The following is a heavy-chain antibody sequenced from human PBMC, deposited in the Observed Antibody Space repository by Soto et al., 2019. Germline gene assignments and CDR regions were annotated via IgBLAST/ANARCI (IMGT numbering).Heavy chain of an antibody. J-gene: IGHJ4*02. V-gene: IGHV4-4*02. CDR3: ARSRYFDWLPLDS. CDR1: GGSISTSNW. D-gene: IGHD3-9*01. Sequence: QVQLQESGPGLVKPSGTLSLTCAVSGGSISTSNWWAWVRQSPGKGLEWLGEVYHSGDTNYNPSLKSRVTVSVDYPKNQCSRKLTSVTAADTAVYFCARSRYFDWLPLDSWGQGTLVTVSS. CDR2: VYHSGDT.